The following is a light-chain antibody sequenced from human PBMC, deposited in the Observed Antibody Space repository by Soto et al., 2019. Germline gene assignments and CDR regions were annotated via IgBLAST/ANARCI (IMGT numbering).Light chain of an antibody. V-gene: IGKV3-20*01. CDR1: QSVSINY. J-gene: IGKJ4*01. Sequence: EIVLTQSPDTLSFSPGERATLSCRASQSVSINYLSWYQQRPGQAPRLLIYGASSRATGIPDRFSGSGSGTDFTLTISILEPEDFAVYYCQQYGSSPLTFGGGTKVEIK. CDR3: QQYGSSPLT. CDR2: GAS.